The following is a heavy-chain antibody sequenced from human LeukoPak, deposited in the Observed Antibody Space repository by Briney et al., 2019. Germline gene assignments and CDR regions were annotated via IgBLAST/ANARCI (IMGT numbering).Heavy chain of an antibody. V-gene: IGHV5-51*01. Sequence: GESLKISCKGSGYIFTSNWIGWVRQMPGKGLEWMGIVSPGESHTRYSPSFQGQVTMSADMSISTAYLQWSSLKASDTAVYYCARLRDGSYGEEFDCWGQGTLVTVSS. CDR1: GYIFTSNW. CDR2: VSPGESHT. CDR3: ARLRDGSYGEEFDC. J-gene: IGHJ4*02. D-gene: IGHD1-26*01.